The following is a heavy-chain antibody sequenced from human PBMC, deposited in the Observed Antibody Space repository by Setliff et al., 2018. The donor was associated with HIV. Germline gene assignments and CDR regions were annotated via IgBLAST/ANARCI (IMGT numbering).Heavy chain of an antibody. J-gene: IGHJ4*02. V-gene: IGHV1-69*06. CDR1: GCTFTSYG. CDR2: IIPIFGTA. D-gene: IGHD2-15*01. CDR3: AREHGEYCSGGTCYHHYYFDY. Sequence: GASVKVSCKASGCTFTSYGISWVRQAPGQGLEWMGRIIPIFGTANYAQKFQGRVTITADKSTSTVYMELTSLTSEDTAVYYCAREHGEYCSGGTCYHHYYFDYWGPGTLVTVSS.